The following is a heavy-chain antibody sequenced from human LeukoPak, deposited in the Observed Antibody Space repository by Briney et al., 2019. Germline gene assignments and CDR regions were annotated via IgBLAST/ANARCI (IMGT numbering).Heavy chain of an antibody. CDR1: GYSISSGYY. V-gene: IGHV4-38-2*01. CDR2: IYHSGST. Sequence: NTSETLSLTCAVSGYSISSGYYWGWIRQPPGKGLEWIGSIYHSGSTYYNPSLKSRVTISVDTSKNQFSLKLSSVTAADTAVYYCARAVYYYDSSGYYLMYYFDYWGQGTLVTVSS. J-gene: IGHJ4*02. CDR3: ARAVYYYDSSGYYLMYYFDY. D-gene: IGHD3-22*01.